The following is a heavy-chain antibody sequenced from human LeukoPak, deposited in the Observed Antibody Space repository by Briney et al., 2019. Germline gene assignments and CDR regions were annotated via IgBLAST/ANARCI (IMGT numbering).Heavy chain of an antibody. CDR2: INHSGST. CDR3: ARVSYSSGWDKFDY. CDR1: GGSFSGYY. J-gene: IGHJ4*02. D-gene: IGHD6-19*01. Sequence: PSETLSRTCAVYGGSFSGYYWSWLRQPPGKGLEWIGEINHSGSTNYNPSLKSRVTISVDTSKNQFSLKLSSVTAADTAVYYCARVSYSSGWDKFDYWGQGTLVTVSS. V-gene: IGHV4-34*01.